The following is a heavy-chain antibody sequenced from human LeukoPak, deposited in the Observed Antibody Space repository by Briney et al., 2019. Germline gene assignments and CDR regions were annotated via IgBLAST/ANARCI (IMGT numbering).Heavy chain of an antibody. CDR2: ISSSSSYI. CDR1: GFTFSSYS. J-gene: IGHJ4*02. CDR3: ARTLDAYSSGWYLDY. D-gene: IGHD6-19*01. V-gene: IGHV3-21*01. Sequence: GGSLRLFCAASGFTFSSYSMNWVRQAPGKGLEWVSSISSSSSYIYYADSVKGRFTISRDNAKNSLYLQMNSLRAEDTAVYYCARTLDAYSSGWYLDYWGQGTLVTVSS.